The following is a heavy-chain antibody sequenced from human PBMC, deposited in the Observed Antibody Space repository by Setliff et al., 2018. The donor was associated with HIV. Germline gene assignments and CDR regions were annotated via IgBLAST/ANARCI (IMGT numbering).Heavy chain of an antibody. V-gene: IGHV3-23*01. CDR1: GFTFSTYG. CDR3: ARDLSSMAVAGGSLRY. Sequence: PGGSLRLSCAASGFTFSTYGMSWVRQAPGKGLEWVSAISGSGGSTYYADPVKGRFTISRDNSKNTLYLQMKSLRADDTAVYYCARDLSSMAVAGGSLRYWGQGTLVTVSS. CDR2: ISGSGGST. J-gene: IGHJ4*02. D-gene: IGHD6-19*01.